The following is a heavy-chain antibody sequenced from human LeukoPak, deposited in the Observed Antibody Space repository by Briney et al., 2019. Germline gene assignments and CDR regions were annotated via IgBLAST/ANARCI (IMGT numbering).Heavy chain of an antibody. V-gene: IGHV4-4*07. Sequence: SETLSLTCTVSGGSISTYYWGWVRQPAGKGLEWIGRFYVSGSIDYNPSLKSRITISVDKSKNQFSLKLTSVTAADTAVYYCARQGGLGTPASGSLEAFDYWGQGTLVTVSS. D-gene: IGHD4-23*01. CDR1: GGSISTYY. CDR3: ARQGGLGTPASGSLEAFDY. CDR2: FYVSGSI. J-gene: IGHJ4*02.